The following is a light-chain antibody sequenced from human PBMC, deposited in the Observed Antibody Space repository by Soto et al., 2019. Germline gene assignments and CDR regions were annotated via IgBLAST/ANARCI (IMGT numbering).Light chain of an antibody. V-gene: IGKV3-20*01. Sequence: EIVLTQSPGTLSLSPGERATLSCRASQSVSSYLAWYQQKTGQAPRLLISGASSRATGIPDRFSGSGSGTDFTLTISRLEPEDFAVYYCQQYGSSPGTFGGGTKVEIK. CDR2: GAS. CDR3: QQYGSSPGT. J-gene: IGKJ4*01. CDR1: QSVSSY.